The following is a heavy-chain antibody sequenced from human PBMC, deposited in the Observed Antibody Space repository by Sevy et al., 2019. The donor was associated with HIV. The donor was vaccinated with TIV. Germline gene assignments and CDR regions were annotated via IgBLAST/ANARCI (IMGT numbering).Heavy chain of an antibody. CDR2: INQDGSEK. CDR3: ARATGCSHFDY. V-gene: IGHV3-7*01. Sequence: GGSLRLSCAASGFTFSKYWMSWVRQAPGKGLEWVANINQDGSEKYIVDSVKGRFTISRDNGKNSLYLQMNCLRAEDTAVYYSARATGCSHFDYWGEGTLVTVSS. CDR1: GFTFSKYW. D-gene: IGHD3-10*02. J-gene: IGHJ4*02.